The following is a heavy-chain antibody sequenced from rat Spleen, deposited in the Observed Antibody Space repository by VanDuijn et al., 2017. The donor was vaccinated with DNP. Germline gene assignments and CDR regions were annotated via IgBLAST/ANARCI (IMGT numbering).Heavy chain of an antibody. CDR3: TRHDYYSSPYYAMDA. D-gene: IGHD1-2*01. CDR1: GFTFSNYG. V-gene: IGHV5S13*01. J-gene: IGHJ4*01. CDR2: ISPSGGNS. Sequence: EVQLVESGGGLVQPGRSMTVSCAASGFTFSNYGMHWIRQAPTKGLEWVASISPSGGNSVYRDSVKGRFIISRDNAKNTLYLQMDSLRSEDTATYYCTRHDYYSSPYYAMDAWGQGTSVTVSS.